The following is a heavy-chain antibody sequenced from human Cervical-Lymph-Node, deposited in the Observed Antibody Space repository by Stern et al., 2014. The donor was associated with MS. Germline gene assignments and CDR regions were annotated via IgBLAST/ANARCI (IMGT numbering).Heavy chain of an antibody. D-gene: IGHD1-26*01. J-gene: IGHJ4*02. CDR2: ISSNGSTI. Sequence: VQLVQSGGDLVKPGGSLRLSCAASGFNFSAYYMNWIRQAPGKGLEWLTYISSNGSTIYDADAVKCRFIISRDNAKQSLYLQRNSLRAEDTAVYYCARGLPSFWGQGTLVTVSP. CDR3: ARGLPSF. V-gene: IGHV3-11*01. CDR1: GFNFSAYY.